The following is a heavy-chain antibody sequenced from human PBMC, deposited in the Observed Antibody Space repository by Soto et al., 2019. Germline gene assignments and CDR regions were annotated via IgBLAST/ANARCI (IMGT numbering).Heavy chain of an antibody. CDR2: IYHTGIT. CDR1: GDSISSSFW. Sequence: PSETLSLTCVVSGDSISSSFWWSWVRQSPGKGLEWIGEIYHTGITNYNPSLKSRVNISVDKSNNQFSLVLRSVTAADTAVYYYARRMITFGGVIAMYNWFDPWGQGTLVTVSS. CDR3: ARRMITFGGVIAMYNWFDP. V-gene: IGHV4-4*02. J-gene: IGHJ5*02. D-gene: IGHD3-16*02.